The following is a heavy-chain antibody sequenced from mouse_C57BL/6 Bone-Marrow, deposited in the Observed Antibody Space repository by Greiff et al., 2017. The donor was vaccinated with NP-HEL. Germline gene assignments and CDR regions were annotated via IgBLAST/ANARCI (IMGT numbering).Heavy chain of an antibody. J-gene: IGHJ2*01. CDR1: GYTFTSYW. Sequence: QVQLQQPGAELVMPGASVKLSCKASGYTFTSYWMHWVKQRPGQGLEWIGEIDPSDSYTNYNQKFKGKSTLTVDKSSSTAYMQLSSLTSEDSAVDYCARYDGYNFDYWGQGTTLTVSS. V-gene: IGHV1-69*01. D-gene: IGHD2-3*01. CDR3: ARYDGYNFDY. CDR2: IDPSDSYT.